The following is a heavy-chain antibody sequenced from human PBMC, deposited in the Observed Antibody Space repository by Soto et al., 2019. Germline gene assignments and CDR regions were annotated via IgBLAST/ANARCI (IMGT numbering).Heavy chain of an antibody. CDR2: IIPIFGTA. J-gene: IGHJ6*02. V-gene: IGHV1-69*13. D-gene: IGHD3-3*01. CDR1: VCTFSSYA. CDR3: ARIGVPLGYYYGIDV. Sequence: SVKVSCKASVCTFSSYAISWVRQAPGQGLEWIGGIIPIFGTANYAQKLQGRVTITADESTSTAYMELSSLRSEDTAVYYCARIGVPLGYYYGIDVWGQGTTVTVSS.